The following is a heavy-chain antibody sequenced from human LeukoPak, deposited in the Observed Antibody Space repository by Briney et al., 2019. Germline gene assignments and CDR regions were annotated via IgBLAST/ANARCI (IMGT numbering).Heavy chain of an antibody. D-gene: IGHD3-10*01. CDR1: GHTFTDYD. CDR2: VSPYNVNT. J-gene: IGHJ4*02. V-gene: IGHV1-18*01. CDR3: ERNGRVRRVVKDLFEY. Sequence: ASVRVSYKTSGHTFTDYDITWVRQAPRHRLKCWVRVSPYNVNTYYPHRFQDRVISTKDTSAGTDYMDLRELRTDDTAMYYCERNGRVRRVVKDLFEYWGQGTLVAVSS.